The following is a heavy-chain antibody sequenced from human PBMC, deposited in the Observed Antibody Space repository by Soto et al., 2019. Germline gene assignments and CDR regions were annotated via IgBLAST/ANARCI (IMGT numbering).Heavy chain of an antibody. J-gene: IGHJ4*02. CDR2: INHSGST. CDR3: ARGRFLGYCSGGSRHYFDY. CDR1: GGSFSGYY. V-gene: IGHV4-34*01. D-gene: IGHD2-15*01. Sequence: SETLSLTCAVYGGSFSGYYWSWIRQPPGKGLEWIGEINHSGSTNYNPSLKSRVTISVDTSKNQFSLKLSSVTAADTAVYYCARGRFLGYCSGGSRHYFDYWGQGTLVTVSS.